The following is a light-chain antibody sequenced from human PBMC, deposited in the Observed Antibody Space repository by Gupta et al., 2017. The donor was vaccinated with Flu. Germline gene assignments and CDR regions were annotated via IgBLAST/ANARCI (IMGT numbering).Light chain of an antibody. V-gene: IGLV8-61*01. Sequence: TLVPPATSFSVPPGGAVTLTCAFSSGAVSTTYYPSWYQQPPGQAPRTLLYATHPRSSGVPDRFSGSILGKKGALTITGAQAEDEGDYYCLLCMGNGKWVFGRGTKLTVL. CDR1: SGAVSTTYY. CDR2: ATH. CDR3: LLCMGNGKWV. J-gene: IGLJ3*02.